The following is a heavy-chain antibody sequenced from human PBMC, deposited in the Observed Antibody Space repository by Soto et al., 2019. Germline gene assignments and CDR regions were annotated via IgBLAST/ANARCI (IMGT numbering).Heavy chain of an antibody. D-gene: IGHD2-15*01. J-gene: IGHJ4*02. CDR1: GGTFSSYA. V-gene: IGHV1-69*13. Sequence: GASVKVSCKASGGTFSSYAISWVRQAPGQGLEWMGGIIPIFGTANYAQKFQGRVTITADESTSTAYMELSSLRSEDTAVYYCARCSGGSCYSGYYFDYWGQGTLVTVS. CDR3: ARCSGGSCYSGYYFDY. CDR2: IIPIFGTA.